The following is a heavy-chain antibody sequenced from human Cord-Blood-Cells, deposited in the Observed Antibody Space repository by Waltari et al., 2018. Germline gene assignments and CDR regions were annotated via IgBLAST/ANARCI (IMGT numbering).Heavy chain of an antibody. J-gene: IGHJ4*02. D-gene: IGHD1-7*01. Sequence: VQPVPSGAEVNKPGASPKIDCQGYGYIFTSYWIGWVRQMPGKGLEWLGIIYPSDSDTRYSPSFQGQVTISADKSSSTAYLQWSSLKASDTAMYYCARLNGWNYYFDYWGQGTLVTVSS. CDR1: GYIFTSYW. CDR2: IYPSDSDT. CDR3: ARLNGWNYYFDY. V-gene: IGHV5-51*01.